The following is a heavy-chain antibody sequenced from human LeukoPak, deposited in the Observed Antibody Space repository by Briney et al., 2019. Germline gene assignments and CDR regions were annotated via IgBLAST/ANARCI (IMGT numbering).Heavy chain of an antibody. J-gene: IGHJ4*02. CDR2: INPSGGST. V-gene: IGHV1-46*01. D-gene: IGHD3-22*01. Sequence: ASVKVSCKASGYTFTSYYMHWVRQAPGQGLEWMGIINPSGGSTSYAQKFQGRVTMTRDMSTSTVYMELSSLGSEDTAVYYCARDRGVFYDSGLLDYWGQGTLVTVSS. CDR3: ARDRGVFYDSGLLDY. CDR1: GYTFTSYY.